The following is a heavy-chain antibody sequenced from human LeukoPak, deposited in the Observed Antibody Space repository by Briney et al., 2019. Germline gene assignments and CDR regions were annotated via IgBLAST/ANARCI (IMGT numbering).Heavy chain of an antibody. CDR3: ARGGIATPGVGGYFDY. V-gene: IGHV4-34*01. D-gene: IGHD6-13*01. CDR1: GGSFRGYY. J-gene: IGHJ4*02. Sequence: SETLSLTCAVYGGSFRGYYWSWIRQPPGKGLEWIGEISHSGSTDHNPSLKSRVTISEDTSKSQFPLKLSAVTAADTALYYCARGGIATPGVGGYFDYWGQGIFVTVSS. CDR2: ISHSGST.